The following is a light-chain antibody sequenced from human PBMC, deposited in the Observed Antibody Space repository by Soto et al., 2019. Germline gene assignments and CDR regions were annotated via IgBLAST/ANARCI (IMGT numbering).Light chain of an antibody. Sequence: QSALTQPASVSGSPGQSITISCTGTSSDIGGYNYVSWYQQHPGKAPKLMLYEVSNRPSGVSNRFSGFKSGNTASLTITGLQAEDEADYYCNSYTSSSTLYVFGTGNKVTVL. V-gene: IGLV2-14*01. CDR3: NSYTSSSTLYV. J-gene: IGLJ1*01. CDR1: SSDIGGYNY. CDR2: EVS.